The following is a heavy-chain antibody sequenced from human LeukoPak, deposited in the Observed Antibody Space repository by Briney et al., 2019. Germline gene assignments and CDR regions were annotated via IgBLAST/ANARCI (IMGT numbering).Heavy chain of an antibody. CDR3: ARHENIIMVPTAHAFDY. CDR2: IYYSGDS. J-gene: IGHJ4*02. D-gene: IGHD2/OR15-2a*01. CDR1: GGSISSSNYY. Sequence: PSETLSLTCTASGGSISSSNYYWGWIRQPPGKGLEWIGTIYYSGDSYYNPSLKSRASISVDTSKNRFSLDLNSVTAADTAVYFCARHENIIMVPTAHAFDYWGQGALVTVSS. V-gene: IGHV4-39*01.